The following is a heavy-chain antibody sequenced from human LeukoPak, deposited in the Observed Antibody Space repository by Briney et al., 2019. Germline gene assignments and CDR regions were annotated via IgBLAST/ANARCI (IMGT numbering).Heavy chain of an antibody. CDR3: AGGSGRGVAGNLDY. D-gene: IGHD1-26*01. CDR1: GGTFSSYA. Sequence: SVKVSCKASGGTFSSYAISWVRQAPGQGLEWMGGIIPIFGTANYAQKFQGRVTITADESTSTAYMELSSLRSEDTAVYYCAGGSGRGVAGNLDYWGQGTLVTVSS. V-gene: IGHV1-69*01. J-gene: IGHJ4*02. CDR2: IIPIFGTA.